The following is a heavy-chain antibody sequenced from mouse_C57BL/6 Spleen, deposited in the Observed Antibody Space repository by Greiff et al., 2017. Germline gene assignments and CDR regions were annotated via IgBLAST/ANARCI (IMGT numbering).Heavy chain of an antibody. Sequence: QVQLQQPGAELVKPGASVKLSCKASGYTFTSYWMHWVKQRPGQGLEWIGMIHPNSGSTNYNEKFKSKATLTVDKSSSTAYMQLSSLTSEDSAVYYCARALPYGSTYFDYWGQGTTLKVSS. D-gene: IGHD1-1*01. CDR2: IHPNSGST. CDR3: ARALPYGSTYFDY. CDR1: GYTFTSYW. J-gene: IGHJ2*01. V-gene: IGHV1-64*01.